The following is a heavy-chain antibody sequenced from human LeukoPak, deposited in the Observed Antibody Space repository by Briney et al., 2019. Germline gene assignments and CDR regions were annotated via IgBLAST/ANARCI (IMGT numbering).Heavy chain of an antibody. D-gene: IGHD6-25*01. CDR2: INPSGGST. J-gene: IGHJ6*03. CDR1: GYTFTSYY. V-gene: IGHV1-46*01. CDR3: AGEVLDSTGHGYYYMDV. Sequence: ASVKVSCKASGYTFTSYYMHWVRQAPGQGLEWMGIINPSGGSTSYAQKFQGRVTMTRDTSTSTVYMELSSLRSEDTAVYDCAGEVLDSTGHGYYYMDVWGKGTTVTVSS.